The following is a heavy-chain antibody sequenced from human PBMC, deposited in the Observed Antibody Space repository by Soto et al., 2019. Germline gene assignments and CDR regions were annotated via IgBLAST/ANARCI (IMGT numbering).Heavy chain of an antibody. J-gene: IGHJ5*02. Sequence: QITLKESGPTLVKPTQTLTLTCTFSGFSLRTSGVGVGWIRQPPGKALEWLALVYWDDDKRYNPSLKSRLAISKDTSKNHVVLTMTNMDPVDTGTYYCAHKAVPSLYASGRSDCFDPWGQGTLVTVSS. CDR2: VYWDDDK. D-gene: IGHD3-10*01. CDR1: GFSLRTSGVG. CDR3: AHKAVPSLYASGRSDCFDP. V-gene: IGHV2-5*02.